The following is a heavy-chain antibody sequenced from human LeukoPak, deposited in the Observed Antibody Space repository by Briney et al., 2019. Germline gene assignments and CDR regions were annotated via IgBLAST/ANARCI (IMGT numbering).Heavy chain of an antibody. CDR3: ASLGYSGYDPGNH. CDR1: GFTFSSYW. D-gene: IGHD5-12*01. J-gene: IGHJ5*02. CDR2: IKQDGSEK. V-gene: IGHV3-7*01. Sequence: GGSLRLSCAASGFTFSSYWMSWVRQAPGKGLEWVANIKQDGSEKYYVDSVKGRFTISRDNAKNSLYLQMNSLRAEDTAVYYCASLGYSGYDPGNHWGQGTLVTVSS.